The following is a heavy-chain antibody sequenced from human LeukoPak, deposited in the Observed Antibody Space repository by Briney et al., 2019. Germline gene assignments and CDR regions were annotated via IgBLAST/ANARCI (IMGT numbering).Heavy chain of an antibody. CDR2: ITDSGGDT. V-gene: IGHV3-23*01. Sequence: GGSLRLSRAASGFTFSRYAMSWVRQAPGKGLEWVSAITDSGGDTYHADSVKGRLTISRDNSKNALYLQMNSLRVEDTAVYYCVKGSSSSRPYYFDYWGQATLVTVSS. D-gene: IGHD6-6*01. CDR1: GFTFSRYA. J-gene: IGHJ4*02. CDR3: VKGSSSSRPYYFDY.